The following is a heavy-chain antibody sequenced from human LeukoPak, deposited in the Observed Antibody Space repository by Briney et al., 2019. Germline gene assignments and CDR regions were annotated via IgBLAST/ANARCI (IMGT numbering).Heavy chain of an antibody. V-gene: IGHV3-7*01. J-gene: IGHJ4*02. CDR2: IKQDGSEK. Sequence: GGSLRLSCAASGFAFSNYWMSWVRQAPGKGLEWVANIKQDGSEKYYVNSVKGRFTISRDNAKNSLYLQMNSLRAEDTAIYFCAREDDWNYEDYWGQGTLVTVSS. CDR3: AREDDWNYEDY. D-gene: IGHD1-7*01. CDR1: GFAFSNYW.